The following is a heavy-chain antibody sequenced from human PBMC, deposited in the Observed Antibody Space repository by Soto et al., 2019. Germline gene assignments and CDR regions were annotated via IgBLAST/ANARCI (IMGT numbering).Heavy chain of an antibody. J-gene: IGHJ5*02. V-gene: IGHV3-23*01. CDR1: GFTFSSYA. CDR3: AKAGPATNWLDP. CDR2: ISGRGGST. Sequence: GSLRLSCAASGFTFSSYAMSWVRQAPGKGLEWVSAISGRGGSTYYADSVKGRFTISRDNSKNTLYLQMNSLRAEDTAVYYCAKAGPATNWLDPWGQGTMVTVYS.